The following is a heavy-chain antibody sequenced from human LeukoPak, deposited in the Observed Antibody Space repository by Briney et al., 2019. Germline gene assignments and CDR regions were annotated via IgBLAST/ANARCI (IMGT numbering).Heavy chain of an antibody. CDR2: ISAYNGNT. CDR1: GGTFSRYG. V-gene: IGHV1-18*01. Sequence: ASVKVSCKASGGTFSRYGISWVRQARGQGLEWMGWISAYNGNTNYAQKLQGRVTMTTDTSTSTAYMELRSLRSDDTAVYYCAREGIAVAGTDYWGQGTLVTVSS. D-gene: IGHD6-19*01. CDR3: AREGIAVAGTDY. J-gene: IGHJ4*02.